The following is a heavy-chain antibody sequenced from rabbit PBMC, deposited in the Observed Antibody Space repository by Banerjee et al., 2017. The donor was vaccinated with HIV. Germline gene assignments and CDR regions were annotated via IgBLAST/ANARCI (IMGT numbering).Heavy chain of an antibody. D-gene: IGHD6-1*01. CDR3: ASRDAGYGYAMNL. Sequence: QSLEESGGDPVKPGASLTLTCTASGFSFSSTYWICWVRQAPGKGLEWIACIYAGSSGSTYYASWAKGRFTISKTSSTTVTLQMTSLTAADTATYFCASRDAGYGYAMNLWGPGTLVTVS. V-gene: IGHV1S40*01. CDR1: GFSFSSTYW. J-gene: IGHJ4*01. CDR2: IYAGSSGST.